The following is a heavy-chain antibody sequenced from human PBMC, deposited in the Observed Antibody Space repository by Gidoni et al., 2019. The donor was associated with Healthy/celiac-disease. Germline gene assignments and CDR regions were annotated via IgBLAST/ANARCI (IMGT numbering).Heavy chain of an antibody. CDR2: IYSSGST. CDR1: GGPISSYY. Sequence: QVQLQESGPGLVKPSETLSLTCTGSGGPISSYYWSWIRQPAGKGLEWIGRIYSSGSTNYNPSLKSRVTMSVDTSKNQFSLKLSSVTAADTAVYYCARDRGQLLLNWFDPWGQGTLVTVSS. D-gene: IGHD2-15*01. V-gene: IGHV4-4*07. CDR3: ARDRGQLLLNWFDP. J-gene: IGHJ5*02.